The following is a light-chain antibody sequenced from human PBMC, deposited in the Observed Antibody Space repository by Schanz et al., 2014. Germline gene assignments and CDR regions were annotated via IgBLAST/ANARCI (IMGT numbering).Light chain of an antibody. J-gene: IGLJ1*01. CDR1: SSDVGRHDS. V-gene: IGLV2-14*03. CDR3: CSYAGSYYV. CDR2: NVS. Sequence: QSALTQPASVSGSPGQSITISCAGTSSDVGRHDSVSWYQHHPGKAPKLIIFNVSVRPSGVSNRFSASKSGNTASLTISGLQAEDEADYYCCSYAGSYYVFGTGTKLTVL.